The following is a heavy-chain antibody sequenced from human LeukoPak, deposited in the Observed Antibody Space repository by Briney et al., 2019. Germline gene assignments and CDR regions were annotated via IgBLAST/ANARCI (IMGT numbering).Heavy chain of an antibody. CDR3: ARQEYCSGGSCYTWFDP. V-gene: IGHV5-51*01. J-gene: IGHJ5*02. CDR2: IYPGDSDT. Sequence: GESLKISCKGSGYRFTSYWIGWVRQMPGKGLEWMGIIYPGDSDTTYSPSFRGQVTISADKSISTAYLQWSSLKASDTAMYYCARQEYCSGGSCYTWFDPWGQGTLVTVSS. CDR1: GYRFTSYW. D-gene: IGHD2-15*01.